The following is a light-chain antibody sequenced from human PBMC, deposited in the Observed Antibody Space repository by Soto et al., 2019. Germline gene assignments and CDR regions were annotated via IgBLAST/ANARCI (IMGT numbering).Light chain of an antibody. V-gene: IGKV1-5*01. Sequence: DIQMTQSPSALSASVGDRVTITCRASQSIKTWLAWYQRKPGRAPNLLIYDASSLQSGVPSRFSGSGSGTEFTLTISSLQPDDFATYYCQQFNTSPWTFGQGTKV. CDR3: QQFNTSPWT. CDR1: QSIKTW. CDR2: DAS. J-gene: IGKJ1*01.